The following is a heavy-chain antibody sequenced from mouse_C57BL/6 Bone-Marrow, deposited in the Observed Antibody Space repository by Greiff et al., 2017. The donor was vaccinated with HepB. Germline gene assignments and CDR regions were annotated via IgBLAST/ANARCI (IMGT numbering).Heavy chain of an antibody. D-gene: IGHD3-2*02. V-gene: IGHV1-82*01. Sequence: QVQLQQSGPELVKPGASVKISCKASGYAFSSSWMNWVKQRPGKGIEWIGRIYPGDGDTNYNGKFKGKATLTADKSSSTAYMQLSSLTSEDSAVYFCARLRPAWFAYWGQGTLVTVSA. CDR2: IYPGDGDT. CDR1: GYAFSSSW. CDR3: ARLRPAWFAY. J-gene: IGHJ3*01.